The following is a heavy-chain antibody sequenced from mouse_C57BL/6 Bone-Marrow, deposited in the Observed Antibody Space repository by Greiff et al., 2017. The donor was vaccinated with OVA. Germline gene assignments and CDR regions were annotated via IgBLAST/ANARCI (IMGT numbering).Heavy chain of an antibody. D-gene: IGHD2-3*01. CDR3: ARPIYDGYYVVAY. CDR2: IYPGSGST. J-gene: IGHJ3*01. Sequence: VQLQESGAELVKPGASVKMSCKASGYTFTSYWITWVKQRPGQGLEWIGDIYPGSGSTNYNEKFKSKATLTVDTSSSTAYMQLSSLTSEDSAVYYCARPIYDGYYVVAYWGQGTLVTVSA. CDR1: GYTFTSYW. V-gene: IGHV1-55*01.